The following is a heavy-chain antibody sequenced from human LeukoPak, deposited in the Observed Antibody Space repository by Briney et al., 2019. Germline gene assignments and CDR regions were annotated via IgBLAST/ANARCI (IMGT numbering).Heavy chain of an antibody. J-gene: IGHJ2*01. Sequence: KASETLSLTCAVYGGSFSGYYWSWIRQPPGKGLEWIGEINHSGSTNYNPSLKSRVTISVDTSKNQFSLKLSSVTAADTAVYYCARLSVGSGYSMDWYFDLWGRGTLVTVSS. CDR1: GGSFSGYY. D-gene: IGHD3-22*01. CDR3: ARLSVGSGYSMDWYFDL. CDR2: INHSGST. V-gene: IGHV4-34*01.